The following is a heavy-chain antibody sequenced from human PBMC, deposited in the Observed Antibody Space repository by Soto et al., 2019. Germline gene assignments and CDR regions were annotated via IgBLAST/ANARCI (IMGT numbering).Heavy chain of an antibody. CDR3: AGRYCTNGVCHLGLSDF. J-gene: IGHJ4*02. D-gene: IGHD2-8*01. Sequence: GGSLRLSCAAPGLTFSSCEMNWVRQAPGKGLEWVSYIGSRGSTTYYADSVKGRFTISRDNAKSSLFLQINSLRAEDTAVYYCAGRYCTNGVCHLGLSDFWGQGALVTVSS. V-gene: IGHV3-48*03. CDR2: IGSRGSTT. CDR1: GLTFSSCE.